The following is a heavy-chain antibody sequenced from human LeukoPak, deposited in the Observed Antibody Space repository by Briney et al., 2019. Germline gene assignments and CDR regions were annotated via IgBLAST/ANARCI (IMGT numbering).Heavy chain of an antibody. Sequence: GGSLRLSCAASGFTVSTNHMSWVRQTPGKGLEWVSTIYSGGSIYYADSVKGRFTISRDNSKNTLYLQMNSLRAEDTAVYYCARGSRVTTRLDAFDIWGQGTMVTVSS. CDR1: GFTVSTNH. CDR2: IYSGGSI. V-gene: IGHV3-53*01. D-gene: IGHD4-17*01. CDR3: ARGSRVTTRLDAFDI. J-gene: IGHJ3*02.